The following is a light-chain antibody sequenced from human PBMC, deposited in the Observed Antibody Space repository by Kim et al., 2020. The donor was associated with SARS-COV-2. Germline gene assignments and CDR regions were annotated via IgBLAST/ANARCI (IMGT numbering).Light chain of an antibody. J-gene: IGKJ4*01. CDR1: QSVSSY. CDR2: DAS. V-gene: IGKV3-11*01. Sequence: EIVLTQSPATLSLSPGERATLSCRASQSVSSYLAWYQQKPGQAPRLLISDASNRATGIPARFSGSGSGTDFTLTISSLEPEDFAVYYCQQRSNTFGGGTKVDIK. CDR3: QQRSNT.